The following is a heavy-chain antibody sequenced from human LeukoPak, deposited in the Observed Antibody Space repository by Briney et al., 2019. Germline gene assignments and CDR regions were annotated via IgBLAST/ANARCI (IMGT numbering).Heavy chain of an antibody. J-gene: IGHJ6*03. CDR2: IIPIFSTA. Sequence: SVKVSCKASGGTFSSYAIRWVRQAPGQGLEWMGGIIPIFSTANYAQKFQRRITITADESTSTVYMELSSLRSEDTAVYYCAISMIRVPAYYYSYMDVWGKGTTVTVSS. V-gene: IGHV1-69*13. CDR1: GGTFSSYA. CDR3: AISMIRVPAYYYSYMDV. D-gene: IGHD3-16*01.